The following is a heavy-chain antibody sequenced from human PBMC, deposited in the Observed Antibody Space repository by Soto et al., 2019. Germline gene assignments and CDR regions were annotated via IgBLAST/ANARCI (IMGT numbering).Heavy chain of an antibody. V-gene: IGHV1-69*01. J-gene: IGHJ6*02. D-gene: IGHD6-6*01. CDR3: ARWGYSSSGGDYYYGMDV. Sequence: QVQLVQSGAEVKKPGSSVKVSCKASGGTFSSYAISWVRQAPGQGLEWMGGIIPIFGTANYAQKFQGRVTITADEATSTVYRGRSSLRSEDTAVYYCARWGYSSSGGDYYYGMDVWGQGTTVTVSS. CDR1: GGTFSSYA. CDR2: IIPIFGTA.